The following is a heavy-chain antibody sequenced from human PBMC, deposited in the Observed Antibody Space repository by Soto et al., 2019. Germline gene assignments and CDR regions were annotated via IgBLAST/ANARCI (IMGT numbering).Heavy chain of an antibody. Sequence: ASVKVSCKASGYTFTSYYMHWVRQAPGQGLEWMGIINPSGGSTSYAQKFQGRVTMTRDTSTSTVYMEQSSLRSEDTAVYYCARDVMVRGVIAFRFDYWGQGTLVTVSS. CDR2: INPSGGST. J-gene: IGHJ4*02. V-gene: IGHV1-46*01. CDR3: ARDVMVRGVIAFRFDY. CDR1: GYTFTSYY. D-gene: IGHD3-10*01.